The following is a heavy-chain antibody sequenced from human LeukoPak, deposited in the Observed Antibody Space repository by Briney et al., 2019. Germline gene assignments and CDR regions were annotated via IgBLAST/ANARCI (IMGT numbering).Heavy chain of an antibody. Sequence: ASVKVSCKASGYTFTSHDISWVRQAPGQGLEWMGGIIPIFGTANYAQKFQGRVTITADESTSTAYMELSSLRSEDTAVYYCASAAGGAATMGMDVWGQGTTVTVSS. J-gene: IGHJ6*02. CDR3: ASAAGGAATMGMDV. V-gene: IGHV1-69*13. CDR2: IIPIFGTA. CDR1: GYTFTSHD. D-gene: IGHD5-12*01.